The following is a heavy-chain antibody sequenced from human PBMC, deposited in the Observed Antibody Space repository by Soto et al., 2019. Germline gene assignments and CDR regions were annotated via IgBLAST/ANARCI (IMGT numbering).Heavy chain of an antibody. V-gene: IGHV4-59*01. CDR1: GGSISSYY. D-gene: IGHD3-22*01. CDR3: ARLDDSSGYYYDAFDI. Sequence: KPSETLSLTCTVSGGSISSYYWRWIRQPPGKGLEWIGYIYYSGSTNYNPSLKSRVTISVDTSKNQFSLKLSSVTAADTAVYYCARLDDSSGYYYDAFDIWGQGIMVTVSS. CDR2: IYYSGST. J-gene: IGHJ3*02.